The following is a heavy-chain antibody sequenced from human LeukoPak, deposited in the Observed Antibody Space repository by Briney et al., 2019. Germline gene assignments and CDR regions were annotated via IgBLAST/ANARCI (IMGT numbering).Heavy chain of an antibody. J-gene: IGHJ4*02. Sequence: GSLRLSFAASGFPFSSYGMHWVRQAPGKGLGWVAVIWYDGSNKYYADSVKGRFTISRDNSKNTLYLQMNSLRAEDTAVYYCARSPIVATYFDYWGQGTLVTVSS. CDR2: IWYDGSNK. V-gene: IGHV3-33*01. D-gene: IGHD5-12*01. CDR3: ARSPIVATYFDY. CDR1: GFPFSSYG.